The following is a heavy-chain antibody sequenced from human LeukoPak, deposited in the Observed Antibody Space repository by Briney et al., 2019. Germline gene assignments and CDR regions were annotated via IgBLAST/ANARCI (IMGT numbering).Heavy chain of an antibody. J-gene: IGHJ4*02. CDR3: ARGWEYGDYVVDY. CDR2: ISWNSVSI. D-gene: IGHD4-17*01. V-gene: IGHV3-9*01. CDR1: GFTFDDYA. Sequence: GGSLRLSCAASGFTFDDYAMHWVRQAPGKGLEWVSGISWNSVSIGYADSVKGRFTISRDNAKNSLYLQMNSLRAEDTALYHCARGWEYGDYVVDYWGQGTLVTVSS.